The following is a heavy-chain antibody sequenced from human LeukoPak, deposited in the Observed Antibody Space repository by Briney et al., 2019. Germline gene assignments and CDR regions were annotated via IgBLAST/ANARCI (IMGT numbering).Heavy chain of an antibody. V-gene: IGHV4-31*03. CDR2: IYYSGST. J-gene: IGHJ4*02. CDR3: ARESGDMITFGGVIVAVDY. Sequence: SQTLSLTCTVSGGSISSGGYYWSWIRQHPGKGLEWIGYIYYSGSTYYNPSLKSRVTISVDTSKNQFSLKLSSVTAADTAVYYCARESGDMITFGGVIVAVDYWGQGTLVTVSS. D-gene: IGHD3-16*02. CDR1: GGSISSGGYY.